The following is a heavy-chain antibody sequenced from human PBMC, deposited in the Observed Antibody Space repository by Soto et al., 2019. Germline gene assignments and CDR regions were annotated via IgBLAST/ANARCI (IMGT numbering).Heavy chain of an antibody. CDR1: GDTFSSSA. J-gene: IGHJ4*01. CDR2: IIPILGTT. D-gene: IGHD5-18*01. V-gene: IGHV1-69*01. CDR3: AGGLFTAMSSAY. Sequence: QVQLVQSGAEVKKPGSSVKISCKTSGDTFSSSAFYWVRQAPGQGLEWMGGIIPILGTTNYAQKFQDRVMITADESTSTAYVELSSLRSEDTAVYHCAGGLFTAMSSAYWGQGTLVTVSS.